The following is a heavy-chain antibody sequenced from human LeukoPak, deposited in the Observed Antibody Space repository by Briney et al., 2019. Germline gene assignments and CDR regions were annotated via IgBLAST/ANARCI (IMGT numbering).Heavy chain of an antibody. Sequence: GGSLRLSCAASGFTFSSYWMSWVRQAPGKGLEWVAVIWYDGINNYYADSVKGRFSISRDNSKNALYLQMNSLRAEDTAVYYCAKHYGDYRSFDYWGQGTLVTVSS. D-gene: IGHD4-17*01. CDR3: AKHYGDYRSFDY. J-gene: IGHJ4*02. V-gene: IGHV3-33*06. CDR1: GFTFSSYW. CDR2: IWYDGINN.